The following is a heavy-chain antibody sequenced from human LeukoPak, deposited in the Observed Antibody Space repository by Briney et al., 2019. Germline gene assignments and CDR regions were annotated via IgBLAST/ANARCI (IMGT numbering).Heavy chain of an antibody. Sequence: PGGSLRVSCGASGFTFTNFAMSWVRQAPGKGLEWISIISGAGSSPFYADSVKGRFSISRDNSKNTLYLHMNSLRAEDTAVYYCAKFVGNRWRLRHYYIDYWGQGTLVTVSS. CDR3: AKFVGNRWRLRHYYIDY. CDR1: GFTFTNFA. V-gene: IGHV3-23*01. D-gene: IGHD2/OR15-2a*01. CDR2: ISGAGSSP. J-gene: IGHJ4*02.